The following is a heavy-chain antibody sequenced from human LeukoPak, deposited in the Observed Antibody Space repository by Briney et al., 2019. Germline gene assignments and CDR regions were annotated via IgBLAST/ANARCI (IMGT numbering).Heavy chain of an antibody. Sequence: AAVKVSCKASGYTLTSYGISWVRQAPGQRLEWMGWISAYNVNTNYAQKLQGRVTMTTDTSTSTAYMELRSLRSDATAVYYCARPRYYYDSSGYYPYYFDSWGQGTLVTVSS. D-gene: IGHD3-22*01. CDR1: GYTLTSYG. CDR3: ARPRYYYDSSGYYPYYFDS. V-gene: IGHV1-18*01. J-gene: IGHJ4*02. CDR2: ISAYNVNT.